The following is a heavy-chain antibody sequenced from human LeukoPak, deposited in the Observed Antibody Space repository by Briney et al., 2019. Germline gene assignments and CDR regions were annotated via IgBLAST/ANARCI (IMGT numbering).Heavy chain of an antibody. CDR2: IYTSGST. J-gene: IGHJ4*02. CDR3: ARGFDYDSSGYYFDS. CDR1: GGSISSYY. V-gene: IGHV4-4*07. Sequence: SETLSLTCTVSGGSISSYYWSWIRQPAGKGLDWIWRIYTSGSTNYNPSLKSRVTMSVDTSKNQFSLKLRSVTAADTAVYYCARGFDYDSSGYYFDSWGQGTLVTVSS. D-gene: IGHD3-22*01.